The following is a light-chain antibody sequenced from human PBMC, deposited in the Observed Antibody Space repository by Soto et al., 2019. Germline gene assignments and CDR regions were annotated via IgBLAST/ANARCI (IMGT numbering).Light chain of an antibody. Sequence: SYELTQSSSVPVAPGQTARITCGGNNIGSKRVHWYQHKAGQAPVLVVYNDNVRPSGIPERFSGSNSGNTATLIISRVEAGDEADYYCQVWDSSGDWIFGGGTKLTVL. CDR3: QVWDSSGDWI. CDR1: NIGSKR. CDR2: NDN. J-gene: IGLJ2*01. V-gene: IGLV3-21*02.